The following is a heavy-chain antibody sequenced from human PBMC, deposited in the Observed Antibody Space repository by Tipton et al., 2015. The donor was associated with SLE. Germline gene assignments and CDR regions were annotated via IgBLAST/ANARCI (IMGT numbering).Heavy chain of an antibody. CDR3: AKARGSYNGMDV. Sequence: TLSLTCTVSGGSISSYYWSWFRQSPGKGLEWIGYIYTSGSTNYNPSLKSRVTISADTSKNQFSLKLSSVTAADTAVYYCAKARGSYNGMDVWGQGTTVTVSS. CDR1: GGSISSYY. J-gene: IGHJ6*02. CDR2: IYTSGST. V-gene: IGHV4-4*08. D-gene: IGHD1-26*01.